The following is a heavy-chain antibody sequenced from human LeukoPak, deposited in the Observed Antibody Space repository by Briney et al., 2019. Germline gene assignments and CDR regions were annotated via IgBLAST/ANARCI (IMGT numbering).Heavy chain of an antibody. CDR3: ARLGARRDGYKI. CDR2: IYYSGST. J-gene: IGHJ4*02. CDR1: GGSISSSSYY. D-gene: IGHD5-24*01. Sequence: PSETLSLTCTVSGGSISSSSYYWGWIRQPPGKGLEWIGSIYYSGSTYYNPSLKSRVTISVDTSKNQFSLKLSSVTAADTAVYYCARLGARRDGYKIWGQGTLVTVSS. V-gene: IGHV4-39*01.